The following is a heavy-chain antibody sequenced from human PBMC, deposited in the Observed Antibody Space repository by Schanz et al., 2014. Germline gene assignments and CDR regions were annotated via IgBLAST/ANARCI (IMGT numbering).Heavy chain of an antibody. Sequence: EVQLVESGGGLVQPGGSLRLSCTASGFTFSSYSMNWVRQAPGKGLEWVSYISGSSRTIYYADSMKGRFTVSRDNAENALYLKMNSLRAEDTGLYCCARGGSGSHYRIDYWGQGTLVTVSS. D-gene: IGHD1-26*01. J-gene: IGHJ4*02. CDR3: ARGGSGSHYRIDY. CDR2: ISGSSRTI. CDR1: GFTFSSYS. V-gene: IGHV3-48*01.